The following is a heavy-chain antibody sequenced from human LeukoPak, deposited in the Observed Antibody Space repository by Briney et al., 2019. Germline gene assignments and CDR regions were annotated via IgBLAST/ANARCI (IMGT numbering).Heavy chain of an antibody. V-gene: IGHV1-18*01. CDR1: GYTFTSYG. J-gene: IGHJ6*03. D-gene: IGHD6-13*01. Sequence: ASVKVSCKASGYTFTSYGISWVRQAPGQGLEWMGWISAYNGNTNYAQKLQGRVTMTTDTSTSTAYMELRSLRSDDTAVYYCERARIAALRYYYYMDVWGKGTTVTVSS. CDR3: ERARIAALRYYYYMDV. CDR2: ISAYNGNT.